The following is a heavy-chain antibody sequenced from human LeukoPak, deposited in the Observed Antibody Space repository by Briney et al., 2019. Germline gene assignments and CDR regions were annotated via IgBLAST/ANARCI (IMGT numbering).Heavy chain of an antibody. Sequence: PSETLSLTCTVSGGSISSYYWSWIRQPPGKGLEWIGYIYYSGSTNYNPSLKSRVTISVDTSKNQFSLKLSSVTAADTAVYYCARYYYSSGSYDYWGQGTLVTVS. V-gene: IGHV4-59*01. CDR2: IYYSGST. J-gene: IGHJ4*02. D-gene: IGHD3-10*01. CDR1: GGSISSYY. CDR3: ARYYYSSGSYDY.